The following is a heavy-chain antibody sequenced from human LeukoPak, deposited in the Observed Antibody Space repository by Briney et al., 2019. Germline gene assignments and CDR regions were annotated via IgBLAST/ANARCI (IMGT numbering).Heavy chain of an antibody. D-gene: IGHD3-10*01. CDR1: GFTFSNFA. V-gene: IGHV3-48*02. J-gene: IGHJ4*02. Sequence: GGSLRLSCAASGFTFSNFAMTWVRQAPGKGPEWVSYISGSSRTIYYADSVKGRFTISRDNAKNSLYLQMNSLRDEDTAVYYCGRADQKWFGESMVDYWGQGTLVTVSS. CDR3: GRADQKWFGESMVDY. CDR2: ISGSSRTI.